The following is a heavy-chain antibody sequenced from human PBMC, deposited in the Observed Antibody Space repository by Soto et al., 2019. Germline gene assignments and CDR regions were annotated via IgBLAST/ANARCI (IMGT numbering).Heavy chain of an antibody. D-gene: IGHD6-19*01. Sequence: QVQLVQSGAEEKKPGASVKVSCKASGYTFTGYAMHWVRQAPGQRLEWMGWINAGNGNTKYSQKFQGRVTITRDTAARTGYMELSSLRSEDTAVYYCARAVAVAADFDYWGKGTLVTVSS. CDR2: INAGNGNT. J-gene: IGHJ4*02. V-gene: IGHV1-3*05. CDR1: GYTFTGYA. CDR3: ARAVAVAADFDY.